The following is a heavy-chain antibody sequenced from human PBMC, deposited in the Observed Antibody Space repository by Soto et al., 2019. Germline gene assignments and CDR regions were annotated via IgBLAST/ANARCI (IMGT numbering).Heavy chain of an antibody. V-gene: IGHV1-69*01. CDR3: ARNEEITQHYYYYGMDV. D-gene: IGHD1-1*01. Sequence: QVQLVQSGAEVKKPGSSVKVSCKASGGTFSSYAISWVRQAPGQGLEWMGGSIPIFGTANYAQKFQGRVTITADESTSTAYMELSSLRSEDTAVYYCARNEEITQHYYYYGMDVWGQGTTVTVSS. J-gene: IGHJ6*02. CDR2: SIPIFGTA. CDR1: GGTFSSYA.